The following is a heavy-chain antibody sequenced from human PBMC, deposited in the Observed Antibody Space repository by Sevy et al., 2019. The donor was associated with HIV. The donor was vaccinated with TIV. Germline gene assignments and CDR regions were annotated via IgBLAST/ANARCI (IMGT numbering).Heavy chain of an antibody. D-gene: IGHD1-26*01. J-gene: IGHJ4*02. Sequence: GGSLRLSCAASGFTFSPYWMTWVRQAPGKGLEWVANIRPDGSDKYYVDSVKGRFTISRDNAKNSLYLQMNSLRADDTPMYFCARGVGLDCWGQGALVTVSS. CDR2: IRPDGSDK. V-gene: IGHV3-7*01. CDR3: ARGVGLDC. CDR1: GFTFSPYW.